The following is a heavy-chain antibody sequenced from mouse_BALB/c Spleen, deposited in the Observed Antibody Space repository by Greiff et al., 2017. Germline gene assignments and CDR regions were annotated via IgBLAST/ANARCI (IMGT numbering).Heavy chain of an antibody. J-gene: IGHJ4*01. CDR1: GFTFSSYA. CDR3: ARDPRGRYAMDY. Sequence: EVQRVESGGGLVKPGGSLKLSCAASGFTFSSYAMSWVRQTPEKRLEWVATISSGGSYTYYPDSVKGRFTISRDNSQSILYLQMNTLRAEDSATYYCARDPRGRYAMDYWGQGTSVTVSS. V-gene: IGHV5-9-3*01. CDR2: ISSGGSYT.